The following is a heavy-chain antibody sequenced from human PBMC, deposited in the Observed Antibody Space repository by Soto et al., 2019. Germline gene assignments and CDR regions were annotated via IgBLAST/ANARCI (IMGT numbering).Heavy chain of an antibody. CDR1: GFTFTNYF. Sequence: QVQLVQSGAEVKKPGASVKVSCKASGFTFTNYFFHWVRQAPRQGLEWRGIISPYDGNTNYVQSLQGRVTMTSDTSTSTVYMELSSLRSEDTAVYYCARGDGRGSSGFYYYYGMDVWGHGTTVTVSS. D-gene: IGHD6-25*01. CDR2: ISPYDGNT. J-gene: IGHJ6*02. CDR3: ARGDGRGSSGFYYYYGMDV. V-gene: IGHV1-46*01.